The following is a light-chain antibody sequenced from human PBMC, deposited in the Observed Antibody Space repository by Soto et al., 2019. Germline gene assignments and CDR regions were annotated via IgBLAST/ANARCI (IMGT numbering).Light chain of an antibody. J-gene: IGKJ4*01. Sequence: IVLTQSPGTLSLSPGERATLSCRAGQSVSSNYLAWYQQKPGQAPRLLIYAASSRATGIPDRFSGSGSGTDFTLTISRLEPEDFAVYYCQQYGSSLGVTFGGGTKVDIK. CDR1: QSVSSNY. V-gene: IGKV3-20*01. CDR3: QQYGSSLGVT. CDR2: AAS.